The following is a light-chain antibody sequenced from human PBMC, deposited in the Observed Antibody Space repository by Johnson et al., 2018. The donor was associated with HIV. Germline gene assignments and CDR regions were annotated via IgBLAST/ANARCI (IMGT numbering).Light chain of an antibody. J-gene: IGLJ1*01. V-gene: IGLV1-51*01. Sequence: QSVLTQPPSVSAAPGQKVTISCSGSSSNIGRNYVSWYQQLPGTAPKLLIFDNNKRPSGIPDRFSASKSGTSATLGITGLQTGDEAGYYCETWDSSLSGYYVFGTGTKLTVL. CDR2: DNN. CDR3: ETWDSSLSGYYV. CDR1: SSNIGRNY.